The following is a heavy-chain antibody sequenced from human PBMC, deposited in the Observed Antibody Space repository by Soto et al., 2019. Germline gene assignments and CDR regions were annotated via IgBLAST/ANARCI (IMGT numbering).Heavy chain of an antibody. D-gene: IGHD2-21*01. V-gene: IGHV4-59*01. Sequence: SETLSLTCTVSGGSISSYYWSWIRQPPGKGLEWIGYIYYSGSTNYNPSLKSRVTIPVDTSKNQFSLKLSSVTAADTAVYYCARAHGTHLLLDPWGQGTLVPVSS. CDR1: GGSISSYY. CDR2: IYYSGST. J-gene: IGHJ5*02. CDR3: ARAHGTHLLLDP.